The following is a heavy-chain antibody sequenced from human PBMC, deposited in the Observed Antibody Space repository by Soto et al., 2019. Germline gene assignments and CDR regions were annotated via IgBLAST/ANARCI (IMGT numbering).Heavy chain of an antibody. CDR2: ISYNENSK. V-gene: IGHV3-30*03. Sequence: PGGSLRLSCAASGFSFSSYGMHWVRQAPGKGLEWVAVISYNENSKYYADSVKGRFTISRDNPKNTLYVQMSSLRPEDTAVYYCARGGLEQWLAQDHWGQGTLVTVPQ. CDR3: ARGGLEQWLAQDH. J-gene: IGHJ4*02. D-gene: IGHD6-19*01. CDR1: GFSFSSYG.